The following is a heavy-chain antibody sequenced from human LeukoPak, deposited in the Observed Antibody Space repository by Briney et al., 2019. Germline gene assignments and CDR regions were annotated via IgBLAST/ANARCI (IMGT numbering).Heavy chain of an antibody. J-gene: IGHJ6*02. V-gene: IGHV1-69*13. D-gene: IGHD6-13*01. CDR3: ARDRIAAARMDV. Sequence: SVKVSCKASGGTFSSYAISWVRQAPGQGLEWMGGIIPIFGTANYAQKFQGRVTITADESTSTAYMELSSLRSEDTAVYYCARDRIAAARMDVWGQGTTVTVSS. CDR1: GGTFSSYA. CDR2: IIPIFGTA.